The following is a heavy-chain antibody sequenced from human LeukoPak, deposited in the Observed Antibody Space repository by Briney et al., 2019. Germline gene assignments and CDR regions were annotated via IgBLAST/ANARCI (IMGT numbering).Heavy chain of an antibody. Sequence: ASVKVSCKASGYTFTGYYMHWVRQAPGQGLEWMGWINPNSGGTNYAQKFQGRVTMTRDTSISTAYMELSRLRSDDTAVYYCARDKGTDSSGYLDAFDIWGQGTMVTVS. CDR1: GYTFTGYY. V-gene: IGHV1-2*02. CDR3: ARDKGTDSSGYLDAFDI. CDR2: INPNSGGT. D-gene: IGHD3-22*01. J-gene: IGHJ3*02.